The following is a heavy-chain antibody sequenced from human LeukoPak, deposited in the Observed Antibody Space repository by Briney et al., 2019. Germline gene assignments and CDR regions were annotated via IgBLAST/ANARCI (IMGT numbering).Heavy chain of an antibody. Sequence: GGSLRLSCAASGFTFSSYSMNWVRQAPGKGLEWVSSIRSSSSYIYYADSVKGRFTISRDNAKNSLYLQMNSLRAEDTAVYYCARVIAAAGIDYWGQGTLVTVSS. J-gene: IGHJ4*02. CDR2: IRSSSSYI. CDR1: GFTFSSYS. V-gene: IGHV3-21*01. CDR3: ARVIAAAGIDY. D-gene: IGHD6-13*01.